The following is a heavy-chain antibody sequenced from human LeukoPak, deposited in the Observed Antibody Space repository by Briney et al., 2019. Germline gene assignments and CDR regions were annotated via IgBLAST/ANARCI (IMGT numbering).Heavy chain of an antibody. Sequence: GGSLRLSCAASGFTFSSYAMSWVRQAPGKGLEWVSAITNSGGTTYYADSVKGRFTISRDNSKNTLYLQMNSLRAEDTAVYYCAKDPPTFPGSYWGQGTLVTVSS. CDR3: AKDPPTFPGSY. CDR1: GFTFSSYA. D-gene: IGHD3-16*01. V-gene: IGHV3-23*01. CDR2: ITNSGGTT. J-gene: IGHJ4*02.